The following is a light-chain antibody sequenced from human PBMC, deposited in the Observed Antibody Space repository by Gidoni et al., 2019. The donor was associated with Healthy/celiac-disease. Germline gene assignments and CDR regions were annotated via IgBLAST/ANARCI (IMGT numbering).Light chain of an antibody. V-gene: IGKV1-39*01. Sequence: DIQMAQSPSSLSASVGDRVTITCRASQSISSYLTWYQQKPGKAPKLLIYAASSLHSGVPSRFSGSGSGTDFTLTISSLQPEDFATYYCQQSYITPQTFGQGTKVEIK. J-gene: IGKJ1*01. CDR3: QQSYITPQT. CDR1: QSISSY. CDR2: AAS.